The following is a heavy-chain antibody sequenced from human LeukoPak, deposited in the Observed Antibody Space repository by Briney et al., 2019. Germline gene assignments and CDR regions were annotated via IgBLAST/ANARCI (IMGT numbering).Heavy chain of an antibody. V-gene: IGHV3-23*01. J-gene: IGHJ4*02. CDR3: AKFGSVPQYFDY. D-gene: IGHD6-25*01. Sequence: GGSLRLSCAASGFTFSSYAMSWVRQAPGKGLEWVSAISGSGGSTHYADSVKGRFTISRDNSKNTLYLQMNSLRAEDTAVYYRAKFGSVPQYFDYWGQGTLVTVSS. CDR1: GFTFSSYA. CDR2: ISGSGGST.